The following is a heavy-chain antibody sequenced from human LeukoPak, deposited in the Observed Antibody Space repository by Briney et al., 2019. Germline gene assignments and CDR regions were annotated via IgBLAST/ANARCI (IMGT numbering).Heavy chain of an antibody. D-gene: IGHD5-24*01. V-gene: IGHV1-2*02. CDR1: GYTFTGYY. CDR3: ARRRDGYNYFDY. J-gene: IGHJ4*02. Sequence: ASVKVSCKASGYTFTGYYMHWVRQAPGQGLEWMGWINPNSGGTNYAQKFQGRVTTTRDTSISTAYMELSRLRSDDTAVYYCARRRDGYNYFDYWGQGTLVTVSS. CDR2: INPNSGGT.